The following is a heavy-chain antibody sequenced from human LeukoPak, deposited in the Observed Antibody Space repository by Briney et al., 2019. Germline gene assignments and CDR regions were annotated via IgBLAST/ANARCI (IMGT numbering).Heavy chain of an antibody. J-gene: IGHJ4*02. CDR3: ARDRGGQDTAMVKDY. CDR2: IWYDGSNK. V-gene: IGHV3-33*08. CDR1: GFTFSSYG. Sequence: GGSLRLSCAASGFTFSSYGMHWVRQAPGKGLEWVAVIWYDGSNKYYADSVKGRFTISRDNSKNTLYLQMNSLRAEDTAVYYCARDRGGQDTAMVKDYWGQGTLVTVSS. D-gene: IGHD5-18*01.